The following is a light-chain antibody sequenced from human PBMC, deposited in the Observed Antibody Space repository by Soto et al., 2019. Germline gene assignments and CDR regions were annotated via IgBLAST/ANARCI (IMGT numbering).Light chain of an antibody. CDR2: DVS. CDR1: SSDVGSSNG. V-gene: IGLV2-18*02. Sequence: QSVLTQPPSVSGSPGQSVAISCTGTSSDVGSSNGVSWYQQPPGTAPKLMIYDVSNRPSGVPDRFSGSKSGNTASLTISGLQAEDEADYYCSSYTSSNTDVFGTGTKVTVL. J-gene: IGLJ1*01. CDR3: SSYTSSNTDV.